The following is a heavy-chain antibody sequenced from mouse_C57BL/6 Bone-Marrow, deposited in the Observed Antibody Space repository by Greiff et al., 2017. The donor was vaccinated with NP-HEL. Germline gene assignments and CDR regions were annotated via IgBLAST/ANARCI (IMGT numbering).Heavy chain of an antibody. Sequence: QVQLQQSGAELVRPGSSVKLSCKDSYFSFMASAMHWVKQRPGHGLEWIGSFTMYSDATEYSENFKGKATLTANTSSSTAYMELSILTSEDSAVYYCAGGIYYDLEAFAYWGQGTLVTVSA. CDR1: YFSFMASA. CDR2: FTMYSDAT. CDR3: AGGIYYDLEAFAY. D-gene: IGHD2-4*01. V-gene: IGHV1-49*01. J-gene: IGHJ3*01.